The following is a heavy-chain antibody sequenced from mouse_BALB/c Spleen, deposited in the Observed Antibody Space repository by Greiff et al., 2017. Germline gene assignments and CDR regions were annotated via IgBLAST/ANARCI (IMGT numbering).Heavy chain of an antibody. Sequence: EVQLVESGGGLVQPGGSMKLSCAASGFTFSDAWMDWVRQSPEKGLEWVAEIRSKANNPATYYAESVKGRFTISRDESKSSIHLQMISLSAQETVIYSCTWPANGNYRYWDFDVWGAGTTVTVSS. V-gene: IGHV6-6*01. D-gene: IGHD2-1*01. J-gene: IGHJ1*01. CDR2: IRSKANNPAT. CDR1: GFTFSDAW. CDR3: TWPANGNYRYWDFDV.